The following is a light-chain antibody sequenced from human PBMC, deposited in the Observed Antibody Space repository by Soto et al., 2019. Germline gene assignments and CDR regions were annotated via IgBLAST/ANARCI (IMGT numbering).Light chain of an antibody. CDR1: QSISSF. V-gene: IGKV3-11*01. CDR2: GAS. CDR3: QQHFNGPIT. Sequence: EIVLTQSPATLSLSPGERATLSCRASQSISSFLAWYQQKPGQAPRLLIYGASNRATGIPARFSGSRSGTDFTLTISSLEPEDFAVYYCQQHFNGPITFGQGTRLEIK. J-gene: IGKJ5*01.